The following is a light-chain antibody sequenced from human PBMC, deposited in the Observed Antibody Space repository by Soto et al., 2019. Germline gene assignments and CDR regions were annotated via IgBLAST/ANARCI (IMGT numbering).Light chain of an antibody. V-gene: IGKV1-39*01. CDR2: AAS. J-gene: IGKJ3*01. CDR1: QSISSY. Sequence: DIQMTQSPSSLSASVGDRVTITCRASQSISSYLNWYQQKPGKAPKLLIYAASSLQSGVPSRFSGSGSGTDFTHTISSLQPEDFATYYCQQSYSTPLFTFGPGTKVDIK. CDR3: QQSYSTPLFT.